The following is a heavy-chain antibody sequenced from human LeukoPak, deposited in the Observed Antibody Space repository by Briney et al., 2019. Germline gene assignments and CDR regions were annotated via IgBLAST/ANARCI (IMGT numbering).Heavy chain of an antibody. J-gene: IGHJ5*01. V-gene: IGHV3-11*01. CDR2: ISHRDNSA. CDR3: ARANGSGTYSAWFES. CDR1: GFSFSDYY. D-gene: IGHD3-10*01. Sequence: GGSLILSCAASGFSFSDYYMSWVRQAPGKGPEWISSISHRDNSADYIESVKGRFTVSRDNAKESLYLQMNSLRVEDTAIYYCARANGSGTYSAWFESWGQGTLVTVSS.